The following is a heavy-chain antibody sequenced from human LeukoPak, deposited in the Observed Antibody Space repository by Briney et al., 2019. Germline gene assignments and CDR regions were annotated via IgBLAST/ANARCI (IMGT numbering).Heavy chain of an antibody. CDR3: ARASTWLTEGADY. J-gene: IGHJ4*02. D-gene: IGHD5-12*01. V-gene: IGHV3-30-3*01. CDR2: ISYDGSNK. Sequence: PGRSLRLSCAASGFTFSSYAMDWVRQAPGKGLEWVAVISYDGSNKYYADSVKGRFTISRDNSKNTLYLQMNSLRAEDTAVYYCARASTWLTEGADYWGQGTLVTVSS. CDR1: GFTFSSYA.